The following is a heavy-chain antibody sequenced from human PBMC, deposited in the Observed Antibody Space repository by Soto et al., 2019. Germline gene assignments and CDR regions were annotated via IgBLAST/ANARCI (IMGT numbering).Heavy chain of an antibody. Sequence: QVQLVQSGPEVTKPGSSVKVSCKASGGSFSNSGISWVRQTTGQGLQRIGGIIPLFGKSDYRQEFQGRVTLTTDESKTTAYMQLSSLRSEDSATYYCAKDRAGDMSLWGQGTLVTVSS. J-gene: IGHJ4*02. CDR3: AKDRAGDMSL. CDR1: GGSFSNSG. CDR2: IIPLFGKS. V-gene: IGHV1-69*05. D-gene: IGHD2-21*01.